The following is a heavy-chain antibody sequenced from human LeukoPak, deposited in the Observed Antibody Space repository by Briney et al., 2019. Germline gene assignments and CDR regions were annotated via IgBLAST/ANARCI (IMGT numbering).Heavy chain of an antibody. CDR3: ARTTSNYDFWSGYSEPNSYNWFDP. D-gene: IGHD3-3*01. Sequence: GESLKISCKGSGYSFTSYWIGWVRQMPGKGLGWMGIIYPGDSDTRYSPSFQGQVTISADKSISTAYLQWSSLKASDTAMYYCARTTSNYDFWSGYSEPNSYNWFDPWGQGTLVTVSS. CDR2: IYPGDSDT. J-gene: IGHJ5*02. V-gene: IGHV5-51*01. CDR1: GYSFTSYW.